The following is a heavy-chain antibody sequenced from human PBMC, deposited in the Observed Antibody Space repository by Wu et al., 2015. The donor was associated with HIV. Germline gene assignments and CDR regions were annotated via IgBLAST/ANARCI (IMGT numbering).Heavy chain of an antibody. J-gene: IGHJ6*02. CDR2: INPSGGST. D-gene: IGHD6-13*01. Sequence: QVQLVQSGAEVKKPGASVKVSCKASGYTFTSYYMHWVRQAPGQGLEWMGIINPSGGSTSYAQKFQGRVTMTRDTSTSTVYMELSSLRSEDTAVYYCARDWVPEQQLDPVYYYSVMDVVGPRDHGHHL. V-gene: IGHV1-46*01. CDR1: GYTFTSYY. CDR3: ARDWVPEQQLDPVYYYSVMDV.